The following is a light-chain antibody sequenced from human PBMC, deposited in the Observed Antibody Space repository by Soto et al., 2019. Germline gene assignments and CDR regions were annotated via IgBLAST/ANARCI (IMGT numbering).Light chain of an antibody. J-gene: IGKJ3*01. V-gene: IGKV1-9*01. CDR3: QQLNSYPL. Sequence: DIQLTQSPSFLSASVGDRVTITCRASRGISSSLAWYHQKPGKAPKLLIYAASTLQSGVPPRFSGSGSETEFTLTISSLQPEDFATYYCQQLNSYPLFGPGTKVDIK. CDR2: AAS. CDR1: RGISSS.